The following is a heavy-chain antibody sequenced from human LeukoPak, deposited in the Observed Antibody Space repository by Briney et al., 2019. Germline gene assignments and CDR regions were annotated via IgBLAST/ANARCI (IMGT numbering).Heavy chain of an antibody. J-gene: IGHJ4*02. CDR2: IYSGGGT. V-gene: IGHV3-66*01. Sequence: GGSLRLSCAASGFTVSSSYMNWVRQAPGKGLEWVSLIYSGGGTYYTDSVKGRFTISRDNSKNTLYLQMNSLRAEDTAVYYCARDVGATLGYFDYWGQGTLVTVSS. CDR3: ARDVGATLGYFDY. D-gene: IGHD1-26*01. CDR1: GFTVSSSY.